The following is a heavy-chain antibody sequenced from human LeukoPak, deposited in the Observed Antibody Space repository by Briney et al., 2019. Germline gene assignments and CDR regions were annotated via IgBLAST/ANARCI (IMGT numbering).Heavy chain of an antibody. D-gene: IGHD6-19*01. Sequence: PGGSLRLSCAASGITFSSYTMNWVRQAPGKGLEWVSFISTSISYTYYADSVKGRFTIPRDNARNSLSLQMNSLRAEDTAVYYCARVKYSSGWSAFDIWGQGTMVTVSS. V-gene: IGHV3-21*01. J-gene: IGHJ3*02. CDR3: ARVKYSSGWSAFDI. CDR1: GITFSSYT. CDR2: ISTSISYT.